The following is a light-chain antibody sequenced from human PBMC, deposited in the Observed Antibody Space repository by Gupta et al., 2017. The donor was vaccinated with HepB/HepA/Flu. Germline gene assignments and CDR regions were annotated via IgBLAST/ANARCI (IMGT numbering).Light chain of an antibody. CDR1: QTILRNY. CDR3: QEYGRTPSGGT. CDR2: GIS. Sequence: EIVLPQSPGTLSLSPGERATLSCRASQTILRNYLALYQQKPGQAPRILIYGISTRATGIPDRFSGSGAGTDFTLTIRRLEPEDSAVYHCQEYGRTPSGGTFGQGTKVEIK. V-gene: IGKV3-20*01. J-gene: IGKJ1*01.